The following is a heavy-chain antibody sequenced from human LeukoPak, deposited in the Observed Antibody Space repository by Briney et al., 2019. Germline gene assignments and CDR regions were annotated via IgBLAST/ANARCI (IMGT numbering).Heavy chain of an antibody. CDR3: ARGPPAKPGTGYYYGMDV. D-gene: IGHD2-2*01. CDR2: INHSGST. CDR1: GGSFSGYY. J-gene: IGHJ6*02. V-gene: IGHV4-34*01. Sequence: SETLSLTCAVYGGSFSGYYWSWIRQPPGKGLEWIGEINHSGSTNYNPSLKSRVTISEGMSKNQFSLKLSSVTAADTAVYYCARGPPAKPGTGYYYGMDVWGQGTTVTVSS.